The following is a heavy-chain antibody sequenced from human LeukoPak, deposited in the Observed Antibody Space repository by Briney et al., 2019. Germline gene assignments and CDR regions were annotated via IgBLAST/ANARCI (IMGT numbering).Heavy chain of an antibody. CDR3: ASHPYKAMPPHFDY. V-gene: IGHV1-69*13. CDR2: MIPIFGTA. J-gene: IGHJ4*02. Sequence: ASVNVSCKASGGTFSSYAISWVRQAPGQGLEWMGGMIPIFGTANYAQKFQGRDTITADESTSTAYMELRSLRSEDTAVYYCASHPYKAMPPHFDYWGQGTLVTVSS. D-gene: IGHD5-18*01. CDR1: GGTFSSYA.